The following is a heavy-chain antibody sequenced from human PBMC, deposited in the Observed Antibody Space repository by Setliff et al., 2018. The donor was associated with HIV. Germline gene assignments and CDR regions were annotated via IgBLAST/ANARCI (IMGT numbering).Heavy chain of an antibody. CDR3: ARGWDYYGSGSYLPLGY. J-gene: IGHJ4*02. CDR1: GGSFSGYY. Sequence: PSETLSLTCAGFGGSFSGYYWTWIRQPPGKGLEWIGEINHSGSTAYNPSLRSRVTISVDKSKRQFSLKLSSVPAADTAVYYCARGWDYYGSGSYLPLGYWGQGTLVTVSS. CDR2: INHSGST. V-gene: IGHV4-34*01. D-gene: IGHD3-10*01.